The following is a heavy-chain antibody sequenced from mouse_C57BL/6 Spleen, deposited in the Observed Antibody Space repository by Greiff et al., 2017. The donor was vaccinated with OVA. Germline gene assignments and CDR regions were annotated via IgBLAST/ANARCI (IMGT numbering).Heavy chain of an antibody. D-gene: IGHD2-5*01. Sequence: VQLKQSGPELVKPGASVKISCKASGYTFTDYYMNWVKQSHGKSLEWIGDINPNNGGTSYNQKFKGKATLTVDKSSSTAYMELRSLTSEDSAVYYCARASSYYSNPYWYFDVWGTGTTVTVSS. J-gene: IGHJ1*03. CDR1: GYTFTDYY. CDR3: ARASSYYSNPYWYFDV. V-gene: IGHV1-26*01. CDR2: INPNNGGT.